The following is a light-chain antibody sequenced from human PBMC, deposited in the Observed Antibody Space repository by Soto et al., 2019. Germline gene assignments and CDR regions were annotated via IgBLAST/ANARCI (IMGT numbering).Light chain of an antibody. V-gene: IGKV1-5*01. CDR2: DAS. CDR3: QQYNSYSRT. J-gene: IGKJ1*01. Sequence: DIQMTQSPSTLSASVEDRVTITCRASQSISGWLAWYQQKPGKAPKLLIFDASSLESGVPSRFSGSGGATEFTLTISSLQPDDFATYYCQQYNSYSRTFGQGTKVEIK. CDR1: QSISGW.